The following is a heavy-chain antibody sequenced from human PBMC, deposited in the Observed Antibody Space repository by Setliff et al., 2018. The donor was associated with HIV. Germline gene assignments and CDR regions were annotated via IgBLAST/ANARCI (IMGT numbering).Heavy chain of an antibody. CDR2: IDWDDGK. V-gene: IGHV2-70*11. Sequence: SGPTLVNPTQTLTLTCTFSGFSLGPRGMSVSWIRQPPGKALEWLARIDWDDGKYYSTSLKTRLTISKDTSKNQVVLTMTNMDPVDTATYYCARGSESLTYFDNLGPGTLVTVS. D-gene: IGHD3-10*01. CDR1: GFSLGPRGMS. CDR3: ARGSESLTYFDN. J-gene: IGHJ4*02.